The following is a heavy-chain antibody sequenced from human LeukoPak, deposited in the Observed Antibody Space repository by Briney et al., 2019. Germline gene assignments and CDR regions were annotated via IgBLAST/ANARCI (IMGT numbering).Heavy chain of an antibody. CDR1: GYKFTSYY. CDR3: ARNFNWNYGDFDY. CDR2: INPSGGST. V-gene: IGHV1-46*01. Sequence: ASVKVSCKASGYKFTSYYMHWVRQAPGQGLEWMGIINPSGGSTSYAQKFQGRVTMTRDMSTSTVYMELSSLRSEDTAVYYCARNFNWNYGDFDYWGQGTLVTVSS. J-gene: IGHJ4*02. D-gene: IGHD1-7*01.